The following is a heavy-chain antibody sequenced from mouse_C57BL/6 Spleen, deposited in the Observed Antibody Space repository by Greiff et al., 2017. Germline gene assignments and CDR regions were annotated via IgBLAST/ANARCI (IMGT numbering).Heavy chain of an antibody. D-gene: IGHD1-1*01. J-gene: IGHJ3*01. CDR3: TRYYYGSKAWFAY. V-gene: IGHV1-15*01. CDR1: GYTFTDYE. Sequence: VKLQQSGAELVRPGASVTLSCKASGYTFTDYEMHWVKQTPVHGLEWIGAIDPETGGTAYNQKFKGKAILTADKSSSTAYMELRSLTSEDSAVYYCTRYYYGSKAWFAYWGQGTLVTVSA. CDR2: IDPETGGT.